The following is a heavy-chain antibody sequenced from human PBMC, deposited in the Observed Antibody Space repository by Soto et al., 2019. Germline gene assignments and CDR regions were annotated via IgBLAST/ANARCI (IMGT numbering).Heavy chain of an antibody. D-gene: IGHD1-1*01. V-gene: IGHV4-59*01. CDR1: GGSISSYY. CDR3: AREGTYKNYYYYGMDV. Sequence: SETLSLTCTVSGGSISSYYWSWIRQPPGKGLEWIGYISYSGSTNYNPSLKSRVTISVDTSKNQFSLKLSSVTAADTAVYYCAREGTYKNYYYYGMDVWGQGTTVTVSS. J-gene: IGHJ6*02. CDR2: ISYSGST.